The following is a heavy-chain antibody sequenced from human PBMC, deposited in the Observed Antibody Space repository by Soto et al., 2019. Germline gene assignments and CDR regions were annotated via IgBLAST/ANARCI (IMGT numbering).Heavy chain of an antibody. CDR1: GFRFSDHS. V-gene: IGHV3-48*02. CDR2: ITSSGDAI. Sequence: EVQLLESGGGLIHPGGSLRLSRVASGFRFSDHSMNLVRQAPGKGLEWVSHITSSGDAIYYADSVKGRFTVSRDNAKNSLFLQMNSLRDEDTAVYYCARLPKGSRVTSWGQGTLVTVSS. J-gene: IGHJ4*02. CDR3: ARLPKGSRVTS. D-gene: IGHD4-17*01.